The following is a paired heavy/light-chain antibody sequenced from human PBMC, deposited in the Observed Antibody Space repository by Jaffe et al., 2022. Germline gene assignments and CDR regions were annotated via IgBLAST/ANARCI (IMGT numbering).Light chain of an antibody. Sequence: SYELTQPPSISVTPGQTATISCEGDRIGTKSVHWYQQRPGQAPQLVVFGDTHRPTGIPERISGSNSGNTATLTITRVEGGDEADYYCQVWDMGSRHYVFGPGTQVTVL. J-gene: IGLJ1*01. CDR1: RIGTKS. V-gene: IGLV3-21*02. CDR2: GDT. CDR3: QVWDMGSRHYV.
Heavy chain of an antibody. CDR3: VGTASGYIDAFDL. V-gene: IGHV3-53*04. CDR2: IYRDGST. Sequence: VQLVESGGGLVQPGGSLRLSCTGSDFRVSANYMSWVRQAPGKGLEWVALIYRDGSTFYGDSVRGRFIISRQNSANTLDLQMSSLTVTDTALYYCVGTASGYIDAFDLWGQGTVVTVSS. D-gene: IGHD5-12*01. J-gene: IGHJ3*01. CDR1: DFRVSANY.